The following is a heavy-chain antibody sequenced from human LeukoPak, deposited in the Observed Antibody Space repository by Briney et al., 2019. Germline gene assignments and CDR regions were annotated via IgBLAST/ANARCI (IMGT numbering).Heavy chain of an antibody. CDR3: ARDRGGRDSSSWYEPNFDY. V-gene: IGHV3-11*05. Sequence: GGSLRLSCAASGFTFSDYYMSWIRQAQGKGLEWVSYISSSSSYTNYADSVKGRFTISRDNAKNSLYLQMNSLKAEDTAVYYCARDRGGRDSSSWYEPNFDYWGQGTLVTVSS. D-gene: IGHD6-13*01. J-gene: IGHJ4*02. CDR1: GFTFSDYY. CDR2: ISSSSSYT.